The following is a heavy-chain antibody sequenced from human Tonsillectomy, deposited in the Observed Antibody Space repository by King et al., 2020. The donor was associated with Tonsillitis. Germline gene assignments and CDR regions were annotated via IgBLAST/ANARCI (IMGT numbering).Heavy chain of an antibody. CDR2: ISSSGSYT. Sequence: QLVQSGGGLVKPGGSLRLSCEASGFTFSDHYMSWIRQAPGKGLEYISYISSSGSYTNYADSVKGRFTISRDNAKNSLYLQMNSLRAEDTAVYYCASWVVPPAMHSGSFDVWGKGTTVTVSS. J-gene: IGHJ6*04. V-gene: IGHV3-11*05. D-gene: IGHD2-2*01. CDR1: GFTFSDHY. CDR3: ASWVVPPAMHSGSFDV.